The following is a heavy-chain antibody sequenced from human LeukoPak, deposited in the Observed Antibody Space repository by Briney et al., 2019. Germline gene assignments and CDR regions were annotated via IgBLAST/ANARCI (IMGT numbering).Heavy chain of an antibody. V-gene: IGHV4-59*11. Sequence: SETLSLTCSVSDGSITSHYWSWIRQPPGRGLEWIGYAYHSGSTNYNPSLKSRVTISVDTSKNQFSLKLNSMTAADTAVYYCAITPGNTLDYWGQGTLVTVSS. J-gene: IGHJ4*02. D-gene: IGHD1-14*01. CDR2: AYHSGST. CDR3: AITPGNTLDY. CDR1: DGSITSHY.